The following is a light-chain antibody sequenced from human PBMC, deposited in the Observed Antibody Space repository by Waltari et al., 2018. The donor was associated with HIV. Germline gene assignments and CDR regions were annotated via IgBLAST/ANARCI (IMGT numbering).Light chain of an antibody. CDR2: GAS. CDR3: QQYGRSVT. CDR1: QSVSSSY. J-gene: IGKJ4*01. V-gene: IGKV3-20*01. Sequence: EIVLTQSPGTLSLSPGERATISCRASQSVSSSYLAWYQQKPGQAPRLLIYGASRRATGIPDRFSGSGSGTDFTLTISRLEPEDFAVYYCQQYGRSVTFGGGTKVEIK.